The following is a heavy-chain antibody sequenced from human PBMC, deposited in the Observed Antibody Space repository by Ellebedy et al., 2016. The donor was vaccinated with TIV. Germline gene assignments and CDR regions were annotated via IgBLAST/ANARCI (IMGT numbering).Heavy chain of an antibody. V-gene: IGHV3-23*01. Sequence: GESLKISXAASGFTFSSYAMSWVRQAPGKGLQWVSGISGSGGSTYYADSVKGRFTMSRDNAKNTLYLQMNSLRAEDTALYYCVEDGGPGGAEYWGQGTLVTVSS. CDR1: GFTFSSYA. CDR3: VEDGGPGGAEY. D-gene: IGHD3-10*01. J-gene: IGHJ4*02. CDR2: ISGSGGST.